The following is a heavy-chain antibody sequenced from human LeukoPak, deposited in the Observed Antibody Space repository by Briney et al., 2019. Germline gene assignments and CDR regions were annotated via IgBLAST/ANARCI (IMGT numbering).Heavy chain of an antibody. CDR1: GGSIGTYY. V-gene: IGHV4-59*08. Sequence: SETLSLTCTVSGGSIGTYYWSWVRQSPGTGLEWIGYIYVTGTRYNPYLQSRVTISVDRSRNQFFLKMTSVTAADTAVYYCARHNGGGIEDMDVWGRGTKDTVSS. CDR3: ARHNGGGIEDMDV. D-gene: IGHD3-16*02. J-gene: IGHJ6*03. CDR2: IYVTGT.